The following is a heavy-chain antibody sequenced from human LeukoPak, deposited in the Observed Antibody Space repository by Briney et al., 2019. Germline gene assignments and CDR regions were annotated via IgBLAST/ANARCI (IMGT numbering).Heavy chain of an antibody. CDR3: ARLSPSKLVRSSFDP. D-gene: IGHD6-6*01. Sequence: PSETLSLTCTVSGGSLSSSNYYWGWIRQPPGKGLEWIGSIYYSGSTYYNPSLKSRVTISVDTSKNQFSLKLSSVTAADAAVYYCARLSPSKLVRSSFDPWGQGTLVTVSS. CDR2: IYYSGST. V-gene: IGHV4-39*01. J-gene: IGHJ5*02. CDR1: GGSLSSSNYY.